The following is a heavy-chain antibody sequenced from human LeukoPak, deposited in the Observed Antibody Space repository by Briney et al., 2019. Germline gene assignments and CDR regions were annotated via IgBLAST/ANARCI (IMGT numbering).Heavy chain of an antibody. D-gene: IGHD3-10*01. Sequence: GGSLRLSCAASGFTFSSYWVSWVRQAPGKGLEWVANIKQDGSEKYYVDSVKDRFTISRDNAKNSLYLQMNSLRAEDTAVYYCAREWFGENDFDYWGQGTLVTVSS. J-gene: IGHJ4*02. CDR1: GFTFSSYW. CDR3: AREWFGENDFDY. V-gene: IGHV3-7*01. CDR2: IKQDGSEK.